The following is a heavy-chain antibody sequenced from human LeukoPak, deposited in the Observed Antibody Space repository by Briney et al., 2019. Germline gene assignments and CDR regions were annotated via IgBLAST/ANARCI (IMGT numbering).Heavy chain of an antibody. J-gene: IGHJ3*02. Sequence: GGSLRLPCAASGFTVSSNYMSWVRQAPGKGLEWVSVIYSGGSTYYADSVKGRFTISRDNSKNTLYLQMNSLRAEDTAVYYCAKEGYYDRNAFDIWGQGTMVTVSS. V-gene: IGHV3-53*01. CDR2: IYSGGST. CDR1: GFTVSSNY. D-gene: IGHD3-22*01. CDR3: AKEGYYDRNAFDI.